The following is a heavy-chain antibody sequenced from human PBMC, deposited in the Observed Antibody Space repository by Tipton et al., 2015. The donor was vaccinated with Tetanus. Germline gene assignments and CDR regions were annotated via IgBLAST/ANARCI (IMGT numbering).Heavy chain of an antibody. J-gene: IGHJ5*02. D-gene: IGHD2-2*01. CDR2: INYTGST. V-gene: IGHV4-34*01. CDR3: AASVVRWFDP. Sequence: TLSLTCAVHGGSFSDYFWSWIRQSPGKGLEWIGEINYTGSTNYSPSLKSRVTMSVDTSKKQFSLQLNSVTVADPAVYYCAASVVRWFDPWGQGTRVTVSS. CDR1: GGSFSDYF.